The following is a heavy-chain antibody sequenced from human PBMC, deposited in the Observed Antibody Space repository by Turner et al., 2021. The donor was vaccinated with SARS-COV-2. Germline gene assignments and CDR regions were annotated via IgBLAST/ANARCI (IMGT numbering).Heavy chain of an antibody. CDR3: ARGYCSSTSSPNYFDY. J-gene: IGHJ4*02. D-gene: IGHD2-2*01. V-gene: IGHV4-4*02. CDR2: IYHNGST. CDR1: GGSISSINW. Sequence: QVHVQEPGPGLAKPSGPLALPCTASGGSISSINWWCCVRQPPGKGLEWTGEIYHNGSTNYNPSLKCQVTISVDKSKNQFSVKLSSVTVADTAVYYYARGYCSSTSSPNYFDYWGQGTLVTVSS.